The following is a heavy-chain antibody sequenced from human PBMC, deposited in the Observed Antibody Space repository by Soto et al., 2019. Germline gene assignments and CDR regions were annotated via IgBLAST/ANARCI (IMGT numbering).Heavy chain of an antibody. CDR1: GFTFGDYA. D-gene: IGHD2-8*02. J-gene: IGHJ3*02. CDR3: ARDRDIVQVPDI. V-gene: IGHV3-49*03. CDR2: IKSKAKGGTT. Sequence: GGSLRLSCTASGFTFGDYAMSWFRQAPGKGLEWVGFIKSKAKGGTTEFAASVKGRFTISRDDSKNIAYLQMNSLKTEDTAVYYCARDRDIVQVPDIWGQGTMVTVS.